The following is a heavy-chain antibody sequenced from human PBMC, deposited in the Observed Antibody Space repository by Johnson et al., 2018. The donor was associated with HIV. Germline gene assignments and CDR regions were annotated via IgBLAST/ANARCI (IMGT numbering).Heavy chain of an antibody. CDR3: AKERLLHDAFDF. D-gene: IGHD5-18*01. Sequence: QVQLVESGGGLIQPGGSLRLSCAASGFIVGANYMSWVRQAPGTGLEWVAVISYDGKNKYYADSVKGRFTISSDKSKNTMSLQMNSLRDEDTAVYHCAKERLLHDAFDFWGQGTMVTVSS. V-gene: IGHV3-30*18. J-gene: IGHJ3*01. CDR2: ISYDGKNK. CDR1: GFIVGANY.